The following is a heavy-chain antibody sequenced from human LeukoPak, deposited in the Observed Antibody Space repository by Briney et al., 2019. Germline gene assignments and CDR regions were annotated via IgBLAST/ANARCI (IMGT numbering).Heavy chain of an antibody. D-gene: IGHD1-1*01. CDR1: GGSIRGYY. Sequence: SETLSLTCNVSGGSIRGYYWSWIRQPPGKGLEWIGYIYSSGSTNYNPSLKSRVTMSVDTSKNQFSLKVSSVTAADTAVYYCARVMPGTTSWFDPWGQGTLVTVSS. CDR2: IYSSGST. J-gene: IGHJ5*02. CDR3: ARVMPGTTSWFDP. V-gene: IGHV4-59*12.